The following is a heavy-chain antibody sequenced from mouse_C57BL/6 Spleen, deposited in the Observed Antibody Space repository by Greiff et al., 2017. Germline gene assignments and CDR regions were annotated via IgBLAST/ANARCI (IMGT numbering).Heavy chain of an antibody. J-gene: IGHJ4*01. D-gene: IGHD1-1*01. Sequence: VKVEESGGGLVQPGGSMKLSCAASGFTFSDAWMDWVRQSSEKGLEWVAEIRNKANNHATYYAESVKGRFTISRDDSKSSVYLQMNSLRAEDTGIYYCTRTRYGSTSYYYAMDYWGQGTSVTVSS. CDR3: TRTRYGSTSYYYAMDY. CDR1: GFTFSDAW. CDR2: IRNKANNHAT. V-gene: IGHV6-6*01.